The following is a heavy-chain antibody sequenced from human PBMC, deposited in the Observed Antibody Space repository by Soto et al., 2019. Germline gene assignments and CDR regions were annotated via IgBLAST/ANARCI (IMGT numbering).Heavy chain of an antibody. CDR2: IWYDGSNK. CDR3: ARAPPDYYASGTYEDRPFYWGQGTLVTVSSGKVQKASVKVSCKASGYWDSYYYYGMDV. D-gene: IGHD3-10*01. Sequence: GGSLRLSCAASGFTFSSYGMHWVRQAPGKGLEWVAVIWYDGSNKYYADSVKGRFTISRDNSKNTLYLQMNSLRAEDTAVYYCARAPPDYYASGTYEDRPFYWGQGTLVTVSSGKVQKASVKVSCKASGYWDSYYYYGMDVWGQRTTVTVSS. V-gene: IGHV3-33*01. J-gene: IGHJ6*02. CDR1: GFTFSSYG.